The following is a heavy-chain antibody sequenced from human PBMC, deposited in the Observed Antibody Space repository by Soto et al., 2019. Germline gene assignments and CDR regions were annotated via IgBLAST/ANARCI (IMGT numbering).Heavy chain of an antibody. CDR3: ARQRKLLNGMDV. V-gene: IGHV5-10-1*01. D-gene: IGHD2-15*01. J-gene: IGHJ6*02. CDR2: IDPSDSYT. CDR1: GYSFTSYW. Sequence: LKISCKGSGYSFTSYWISWVRQMPGKGLEWMGRIDPSDSYTNYSPSFQGHVTISADKSISTAYLQWSSLKASDTAMYYCARQRKLLNGMDVWGQGTTVTVSS.